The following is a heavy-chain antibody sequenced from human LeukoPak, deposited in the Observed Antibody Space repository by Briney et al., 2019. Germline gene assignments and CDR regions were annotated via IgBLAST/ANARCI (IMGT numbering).Heavy chain of an antibody. CDR3: ERGHVWGSYSHHDY. D-gene: IGHD3-16*01. Sequence: GGSLRLSCAASGFTFSSHWVHWVRQAPGKGLVWVSRIIGDGSSTSYADSVKGRFTISRDNAKNTLYLQMNSLRAEDTAVYYCERGHVWGSYSHHDYWGQGILVTVSS. CDR1: GFTFSSHW. V-gene: IGHV3-74*01. CDR2: IIGDGSST. J-gene: IGHJ4*02.